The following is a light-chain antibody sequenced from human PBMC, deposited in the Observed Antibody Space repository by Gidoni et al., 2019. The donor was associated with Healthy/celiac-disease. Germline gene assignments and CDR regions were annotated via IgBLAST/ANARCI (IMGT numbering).Light chain of an antibody. CDR1: QSVSSY. Sequence: EIVLTQSPATLSLSPGERATLSCRASQSVSSYLAWYQQKPGRAPRLLIYDASNRDTGIPGRFSGSGSGTDFTLTISSLEPEDFAVYYCQQRSNWPLTFGGGTKVEIK. CDR3: QQRSNWPLT. J-gene: IGKJ4*01. V-gene: IGKV3-11*01. CDR2: DAS.